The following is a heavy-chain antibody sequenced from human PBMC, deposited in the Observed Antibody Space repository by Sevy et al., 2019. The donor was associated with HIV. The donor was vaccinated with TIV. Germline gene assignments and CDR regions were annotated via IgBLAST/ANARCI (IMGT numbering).Heavy chain of an antibody. Sequence: ASVKVSCKVSGYTLTELSIHWVRQAPGKGLEWMGGFDPEDGETIYAQKFQGRVTMTEDTSTDTAYMELSSLRSEDTAVYYWATSPDYYDSSRDAFDIWGQGTMVTVSS. CDR2: FDPEDGET. D-gene: IGHD3-22*01. V-gene: IGHV1-24*01. CDR3: ATSPDYYDSSRDAFDI. J-gene: IGHJ3*02. CDR1: GYTLTELS.